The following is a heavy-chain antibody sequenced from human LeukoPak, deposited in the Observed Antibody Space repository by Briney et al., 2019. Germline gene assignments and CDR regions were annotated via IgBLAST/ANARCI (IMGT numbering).Heavy chain of an antibody. CDR3: ATSTSSSWSRGYYYYGMDV. D-gene: IGHD6-13*01. Sequence: GGSLRLSCAASGFTFSSYGMHWVRQAPGKGLEWVAVISYDGSNKYYADSVKGRFTISRDNSKNTLYLQMNSLRAEDTAVYYCATSTSSSWSRGYYYYGMDVWGRGTTVTVSS. J-gene: IGHJ6*02. V-gene: IGHV3-30*03. CDR2: ISYDGSNK. CDR1: GFTFSSYG.